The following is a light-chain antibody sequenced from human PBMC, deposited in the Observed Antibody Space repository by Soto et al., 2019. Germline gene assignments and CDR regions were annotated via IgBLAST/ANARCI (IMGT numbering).Light chain of an antibody. CDR2: AAS. Sequence: DTQMTQSPSSLSASVGDRVTITCRASQSITKYLNWYQQKPGKAPKLLIYAASSLQSGVPSRFSGSGYGTDFTLTISSLQPEDSATYFCQQSNSAPLTFGGGTTVEIK. J-gene: IGKJ4*01. V-gene: IGKV1-39*01. CDR3: QQSNSAPLT. CDR1: QSITKY.